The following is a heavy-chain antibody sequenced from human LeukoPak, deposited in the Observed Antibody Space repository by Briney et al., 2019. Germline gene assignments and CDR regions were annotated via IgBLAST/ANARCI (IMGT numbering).Heavy chain of an antibody. CDR3: ARDLGSSSWYRIFDY. J-gene: IGHJ4*02. V-gene: IGHV3-21*01. Sequence: GGSLRLSCPASGFTFSSYSMNWVRQAPGKGLEWVSSISSSSSYIYYADSVKGRFTISRDNAKNSLYLQMNSLRAEDTAVYYCARDLGSSSWYRIFDYWGQGTLVTVSS. CDR2: ISSSSSYI. CDR1: GFTFSSYS. D-gene: IGHD6-13*01.